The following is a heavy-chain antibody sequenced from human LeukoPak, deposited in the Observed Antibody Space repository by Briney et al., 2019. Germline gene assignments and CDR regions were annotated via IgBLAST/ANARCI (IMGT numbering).Heavy chain of an antibody. CDR2: IRSDGTNK. CDR3: AKDRDDYGDDC. CDR1: GFTFDDFG. D-gene: IGHD4-17*01. V-gene: IGHV3-30*02. Sequence: WGSLRLSCAASGFTFDDFGMHWVRQAPGKGLEWVALIRSDGTNKYYVDSVKGRFTISRDNSKNTLYLQMTSLRVGDTAVYYCAKDRDDYGDDCWGQGILVTVST. J-gene: IGHJ4*02.